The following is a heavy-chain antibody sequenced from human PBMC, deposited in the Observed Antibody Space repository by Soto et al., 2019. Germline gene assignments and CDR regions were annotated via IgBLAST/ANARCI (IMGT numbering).Heavy chain of an antibody. J-gene: IGHJ5*02. V-gene: IGHV1-18*01. CDR3: ARDRAKYYGFWSGSPPFDP. CDR1: GYTFTSYG. D-gene: IGHD3-3*01. Sequence: ASVKVSCKASGYTFTSYGISWVRQAPGQGLEWMGWISAYNGNTNYAQKLQGRVTMTTDTSTSTAYMELRSLRSDDTAVYYCARDRAKYYGFWSGSPPFDPWGQGTLVTVSS. CDR2: ISAYNGNT.